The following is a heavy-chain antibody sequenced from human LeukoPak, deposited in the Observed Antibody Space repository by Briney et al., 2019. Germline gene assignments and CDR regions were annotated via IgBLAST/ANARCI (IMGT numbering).Heavy chain of an antibody. D-gene: IGHD1-26*01. J-gene: IGHJ4*02. Sequence: GGSLRLSCAASGFTFSSYSMNWVRQAPGKGLEWVSYINSSSSTIYYADSVKGRFTISRDNAKNSLYLQMNSLRAEDTAVYYCARDRWELIDYWGQGTLVTVSS. CDR2: INSSSSTI. CDR1: GFTFSSYS. CDR3: ARDRWELIDY. V-gene: IGHV3-48*04.